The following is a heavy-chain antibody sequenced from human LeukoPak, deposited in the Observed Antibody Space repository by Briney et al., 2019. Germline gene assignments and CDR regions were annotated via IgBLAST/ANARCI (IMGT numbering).Heavy chain of an antibody. CDR2: INTNTGNP. J-gene: IGHJ1*01. Sequence: ASVKVSCKASGYTFTSYSMNWVRQAPGQGLEWMGWINTNTGNPTYAQGFTGQFVFSLDTSVSTAYLQIISLKAEDTAVYYCARAPGQGYCSGGSCSPRYFQHWGQGTLVTVSS. D-gene: IGHD2-15*01. CDR1: GYTFTSYS. V-gene: IGHV7-4-1*02. CDR3: ARAPGQGYCSGGSCSPRYFQH.